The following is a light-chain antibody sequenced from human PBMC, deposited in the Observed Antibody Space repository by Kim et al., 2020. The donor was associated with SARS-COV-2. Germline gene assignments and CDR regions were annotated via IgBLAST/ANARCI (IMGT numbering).Light chain of an antibody. V-gene: IGKV3-20*01. J-gene: IGKJ2*01. CDR2: AAS. CDR1: QSVSSSY. Sequence: EIVLTQSPGTLSLSPGQRATLSCRTSQSVSSSYLAWYQQKPGQAPSLLMYAASTRATGIPDRFSGSASGTDITLTISRLEPEDFGVYYCQQYGSSPRTFGQGTKLEI. CDR3: QQYGSSPRT.